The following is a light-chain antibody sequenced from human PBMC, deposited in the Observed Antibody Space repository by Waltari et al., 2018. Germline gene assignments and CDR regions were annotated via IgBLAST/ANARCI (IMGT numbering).Light chain of an antibody. J-gene: IGKJ4*01. CDR3: QQYYSTPS. CDR1: QSVLYSSNNKNY. CDR2: CAS. Sequence: DIVMTQSPDSLAVSLGERATINCKSSQSVLYSSNNKNYLAWYQQKPGQPPKLLIYCASTRESVVPDRFSGSGSGTDFTLTISSLQAEDVAVYYCQQYYSTPSFGGGTKVEIK. V-gene: IGKV4-1*01.